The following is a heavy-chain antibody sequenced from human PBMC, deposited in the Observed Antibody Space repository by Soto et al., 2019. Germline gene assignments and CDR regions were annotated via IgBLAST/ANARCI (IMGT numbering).Heavy chain of an antibody. D-gene: IGHD2-8*02. V-gene: IGHV1-69*01. Sequence: QVQLVQSGAQVKKPGSSVKVSCKASGGTFGSHTIAWVRLAPGRGLEWMGGIVPIFGSPNYAQKFQGRVTITAHVSSSTVYMELSSLRPGDTAVYYCARDGGTSAQPYFFDFWGQGTLVTVSS. CDR3: ARDGGTSAQPYFFDF. J-gene: IGHJ4*02. CDR1: GGTFGSHT. CDR2: IVPIFGSP.